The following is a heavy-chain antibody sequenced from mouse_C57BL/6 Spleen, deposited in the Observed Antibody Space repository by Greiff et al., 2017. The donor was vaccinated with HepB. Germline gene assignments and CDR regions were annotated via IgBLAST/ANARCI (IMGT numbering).Heavy chain of an antibody. CDR1: GYTFTSYW. Sequence: QFQLQQPGAELVRPGSSVKLSCKASGYTFTSYWMDWVKQRPGQGLEWIGNIYPSDSETHYNQKFKDKATLTVDKSSSTAYMQLSSLTSEDSAVYYCARSHRGAWFAYWGQGTLVTVSA. V-gene: IGHV1-61*01. CDR3: ARSHRGAWFAY. CDR2: IYPSDSET. D-gene: IGHD2-14*01. J-gene: IGHJ3*01.